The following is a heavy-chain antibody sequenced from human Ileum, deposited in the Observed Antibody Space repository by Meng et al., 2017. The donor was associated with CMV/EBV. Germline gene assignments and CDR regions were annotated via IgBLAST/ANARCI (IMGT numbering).Heavy chain of an antibody. D-gene: IGHD4-11*01. J-gene: IGHJ4*02. CDR3: ARDMGYTVTAPFDY. CDR1: GFTFTSRA. Sequence: GGSLRLSCVASGFTFTSRAMSWVRQPPGKRPEGVAGISGSGPATYYADSVKGRFTISRDNSNNTLFLQMNGLRGDDTAVYYCARDMGYTVTAPFDYWGQGSVVTVSS. CDR2: ISGSGPAT. V-gene: IGHV3-23*01.